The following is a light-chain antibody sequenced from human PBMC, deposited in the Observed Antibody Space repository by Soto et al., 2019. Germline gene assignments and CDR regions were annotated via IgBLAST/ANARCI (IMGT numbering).Light chain of an antibody. CDR2: GAS. V-gene: IGKV3-20*01. CDR3: QQYSGSPPLT. CDR1: QSFSSSY. J-gene: IGKJ4*01. Sequence: ENVLTQSPGTLSLSPGERATLSCRASQSFSSSYLAWYQQKPGQPPRLLMYGASNRATGIPDRFSGSGSGTDFTLTISRLEPEDFAAYYCQQYSGSPPLTFGGGTKVEIK.